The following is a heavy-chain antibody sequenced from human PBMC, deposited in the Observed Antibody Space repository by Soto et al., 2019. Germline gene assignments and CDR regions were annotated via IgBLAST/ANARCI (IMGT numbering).Heavy chain of an antibody. CDR3: ARESEDLTSNFDY. J-gene: IGHJ4*02. CDR2: ISSTTNYI. Sequence: PRGSLRLPCASSGFTFTRYSMNWVRQAPGKGLEWVSSISSTTNYIYYGDSMKGRFTISRDNAKNSLYLEMNSLRAEDTAVYYCARESEDLTSNFDYWGQGTLVTVSS. CDR1: GFTFTRYS. V-gene: IGHV3-21*06.